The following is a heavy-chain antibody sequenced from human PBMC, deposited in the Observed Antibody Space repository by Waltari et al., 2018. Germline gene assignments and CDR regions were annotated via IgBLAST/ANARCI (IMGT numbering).Heavy chain of an antibody. CDR3: ARERSYYYFDL. V-gene: IGHV3-64*01. D-gene: IGHD1-26*01. J-gene: IGHJ4*02. CDR1: GFTFTTFT. CDR2: ITGNGYTT. Sequence: DVLLVDSGGDLVQPGGSLRLSCAASGFTFTTFTIHWVRQAPGKGLEFVSAITGNGYTTYYANSVKGRFTISRDNSKNTVYLQMGSLRPDDMAVYYCARERSYYYFDLWAQGTLVTVSS.